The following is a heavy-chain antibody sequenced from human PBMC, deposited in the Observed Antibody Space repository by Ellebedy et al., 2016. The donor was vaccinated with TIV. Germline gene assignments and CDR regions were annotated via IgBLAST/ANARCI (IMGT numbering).Heavy chain of an antibody. CDR3: ARARRGLLWADN. Sequence: AASVKVPCKTSGYTFGSFDIVWVRQATGQGLEWMGWMNPNSANTGYAEKFRYTVTLTRDTSTDTAYMELNSLRSEDTAVYYCARARRGLLWADNWGQGTLVAVSS. D-gene: IGHD4-17*01. J-gene: IGHJ4*02. CDR1: GYTFGSFD. V-gene: IGHV1-8*01. CDR2: MNPNSANT.